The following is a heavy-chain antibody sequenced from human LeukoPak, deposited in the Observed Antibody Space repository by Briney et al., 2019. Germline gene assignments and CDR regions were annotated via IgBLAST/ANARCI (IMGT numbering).Heavy chain of an antibody. CDR2: MNPDSGNT. D-gene: IGHD3-10*01. CDR1: GYTFTNYD. V-gene: IGHV1-8*01. Sequence: GASVKVSCKASGYTFTNYDINWVRQATGQGLEWMGWMNPDSGNTGYAQKFQGRATMTRNTSISPAYMELSSLRSEDTAVYYCARGILWFGDDVWGKGTTVTIPS. J-gene: IGHJ6*04. CDR3: ARGILWFGDDV.